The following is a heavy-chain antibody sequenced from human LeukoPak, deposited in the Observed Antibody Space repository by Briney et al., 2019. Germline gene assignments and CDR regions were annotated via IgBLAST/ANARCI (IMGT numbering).Heavy chain of an antibody. CDR3: ARVDNHGEWNIDY. CDR1: GFTFSDYY. CDR2: VSSSRCYP. Sequence: GGGLRLSRVACGFTFSDYYMSWLPQPPAKELEGVSYVSSSRCYPKYEDSVKGRFTISRDNAKNSLYLQMNSLRAEDTAVYYCARVDNHGEWNIDYWGQGTLVTVSS. D-gene: IGHD3-10*01. V-gene: IGHV3-11*06. J-gene: IGHJ4*02.